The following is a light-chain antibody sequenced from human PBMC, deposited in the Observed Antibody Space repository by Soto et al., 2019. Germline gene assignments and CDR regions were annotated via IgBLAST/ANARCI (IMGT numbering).Light chain of an antibody. Sequence: QSALTQPASVSASPGQSITISCTGTSSDVGSYNLDSWYQQHPGKAPKLMIYEGSKRPSGVANRFSGSKSGNTASLTISGSQADDEAAYYCCSYAGSSTYVFGTGTKLTVL. CDR1: SSDVGSYNL. CDR2: EGS. CDR3: CSYAGSSTYV. J-gene: IGLJ1*01. V-gene: IGLV2-23*01.